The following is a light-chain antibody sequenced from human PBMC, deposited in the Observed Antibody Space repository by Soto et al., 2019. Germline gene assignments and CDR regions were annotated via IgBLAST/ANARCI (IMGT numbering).Light chain of an antibody. Sequence: QSVLTQPPSVSGAPGQRVTISCTGSSSTIGADHDVHWYQQLPGTAPKLLIFGSTYRPSGVPDRFSASKSGTSASLAITGLQAEDEADYYCQSYDNSLSAHYVFGPGTKLTVL. CDR1: SSTIGADHD. J-gene: IGLJ1*01. V-gene: IGLV1-40*01. CDR2: GST. CDR3: QSYDNSLSAHYV.